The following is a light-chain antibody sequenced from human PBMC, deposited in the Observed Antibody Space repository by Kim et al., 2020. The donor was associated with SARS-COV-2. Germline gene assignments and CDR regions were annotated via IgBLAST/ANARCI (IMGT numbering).Light chain of an antibody. CDR1: TSNIGNHY. CDR3: ATWDSSLIAVV. Sequence: GQKVTSSCSGSTSNIGNHYVSWYQQLPGTAPKLLIYDNNKRSSGIPDRFSGSKSGTSVTLAITGLHPGDEADYYCATWDSSLIAVVMGGGTQLTVL. V-gene: IGLV1-51*01. CDR2: DNN. J-gene: IGLJ2*01.